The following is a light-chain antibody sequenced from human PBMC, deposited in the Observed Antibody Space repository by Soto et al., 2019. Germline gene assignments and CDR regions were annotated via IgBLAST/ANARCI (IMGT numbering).Light chain of an antibody. CDR3: SSYTSSSTPYV. CDR1: SSDVGGYKY. V-gene: IGLV2-14*01. J-gene: IGLJ1*01. Sequence: QSALTQPASVSGSPGQSITISCTGTSSDVGGYKYVSWYQQHPGKAPKLMIYEVSNRPSGVSSRFSGSKSGNTASLTISGLQAEDEADYYCSSYTSSSTPYVFGTGTKLIVL. CDR2: EVS.